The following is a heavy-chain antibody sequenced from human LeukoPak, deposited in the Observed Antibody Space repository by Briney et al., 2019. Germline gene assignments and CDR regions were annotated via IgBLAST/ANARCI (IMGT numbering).Heavy chain of an antibody. CDR3: ARKWAVVPAAFDY. CDR2: IIPNSGGT. Sequence: GASVKVSCKASGGTFITYAIGWVRQAPGQGLEWMGGIIPNSGGTNYAQNFQGRVTMTRDTSISTAYMELSRLRSDDTAVYYCARKWAVVPAAFDYWGQGTLVTVSS. V-gene: IGHV1-2*02. J-gene: IGHJ4*02. D-gene: IGHD2-2*01. CDR1: GGTFITYA.